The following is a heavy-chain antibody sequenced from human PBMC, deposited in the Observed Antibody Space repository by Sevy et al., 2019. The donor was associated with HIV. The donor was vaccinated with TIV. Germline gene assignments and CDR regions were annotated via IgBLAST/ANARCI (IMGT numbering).Heavy chain of an antibody. CDR3: ANSDMRKGFDI. CDR2: ITWNGGIT. D-gene: IGHD3-10*01. V-gene: IGHV3-9*01. Sequence: GGSLRLSCAASGFAFSNCAMHWVRQAPGKGLEWVSAITWNGGITGYADSVKGRFTISRDNAKNSLYLQMNSLRPEDTALYYCANSDMRKGFDIWGQGTVVTVSS. J-gene: IGHJ3*02. CDR1: GFAFSNCA.